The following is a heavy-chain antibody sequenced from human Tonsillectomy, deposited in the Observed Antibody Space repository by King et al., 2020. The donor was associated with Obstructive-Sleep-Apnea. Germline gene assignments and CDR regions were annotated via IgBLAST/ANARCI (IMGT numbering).Heavy chain of an antibody. CDR2: ISWNSGSI. CDR1: GFTFDDYA. Sequence: EQLVQSGGGLVQPGRSLRLSCAASGFTFDDYAMHWVRQAPGKGLEWVSGISWNSGSIGYADSVKGRFTISRDNAKNSLYLQMNSLRAEDTALYYCAKDRGGSGSYYKGNIDYWGQGTLVTVSS. V-gene: IGHV3-9*01. CDR3: AKDRGGSGSYYKGNIDY. D-gene: IGHD3-10*01. J-gene: IGHJ4*02.